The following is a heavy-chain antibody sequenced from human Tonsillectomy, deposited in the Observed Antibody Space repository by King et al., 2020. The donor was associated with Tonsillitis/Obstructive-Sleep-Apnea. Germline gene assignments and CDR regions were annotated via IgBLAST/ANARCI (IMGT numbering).Heavy chain of an antibody. CDR3: AKDRGPVQYYSDSSGYYFDASDF. V-gene: IGHV3-30*18. CDR2: ISYDESKK. CDR1: GFTFSSYG. Sequence: HVQLVESGGGVVQPGRSLRLSCAASGFTFSSYGMNWVRQAPGEGLEWVAVISYDESKKYYADSVKGRFTISRDNSNNTLFLQMNSLRSEDTAVYYCAKDRGPVQYYSDSSGYYFDASDFWGQGTMVTVSS. D-gene: IGHD3-22*01. J-gene: IGHJ3*01.